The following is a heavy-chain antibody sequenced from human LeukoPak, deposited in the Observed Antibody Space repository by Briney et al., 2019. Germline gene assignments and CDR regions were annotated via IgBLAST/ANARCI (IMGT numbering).Heavy chain of an antibody. Sequence: GGSLRLSCAASGFTVSSYAMSWVRQAPGKGLEWVSAISGSGGSTYYADSVKGRFTISRDNSKNTLYLQMNSLRAEDTAVYYCAKSGDIVVVPAARNWFDPWGQGTLVTVSS. CDR3: AKSGDIVVVPAARNWFDP. CDR2: ISGSGGST. CDR1: GFTVSSYA. J-gene: IGHJ5*02. D-gene: IGHD2-2*01. V-gene: IGHV3-23*01.